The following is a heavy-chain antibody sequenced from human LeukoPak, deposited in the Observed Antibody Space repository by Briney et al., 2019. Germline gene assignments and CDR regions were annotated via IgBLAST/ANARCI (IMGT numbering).Heavy chain of an antibody. V-gene: IGHV1-2*04. D-gene: IGHD5-24*01. J-gene: IGHJ4*02. CDR1: GYTFTGYY. CDR2: INPNSGGT. CDR3: ARARRDGHIDYYFDY. Sequence: ASVKVSCKASGYTFTGYYMHWVRQAPGQGLEWMGWINPNSGGTNYAQKFQGWVTMTRDTSISTAYMELSRLRSDDTAVYYCARARRDGHIDYYFDYWGQGTLVTVSS.